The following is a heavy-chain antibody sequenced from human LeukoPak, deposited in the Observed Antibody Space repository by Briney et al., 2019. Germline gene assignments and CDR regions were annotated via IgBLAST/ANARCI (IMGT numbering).Heavy chain of an antibody. V-gene: IGHV4-4*07. CDR3: ARVRYSDSSVLTRKRSYYFDY. D-gene: IGHD3-22*01. J-gene: IGHJ4*02. CDR1: GGSISSYY. Sequence: SETLSLTCTVSGGSISSYYWGWIRQPAGRGLESIGHISTSGSTNYTPSLKSRVTMSVDTSKNQFSLKLSSVTAADTAVYYCARVRYSDSSVLTRKRSYYFDYWGQGTLVTVSS. CDR2: ISTSGST.